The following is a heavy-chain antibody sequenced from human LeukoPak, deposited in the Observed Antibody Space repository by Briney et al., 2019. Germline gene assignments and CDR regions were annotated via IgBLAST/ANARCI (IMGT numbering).Heavy chain of an antibody. CDR1: GFTFSSYD. Sequence: GGSLRLSCAASGFTFSSYDMHWVRQATGKGLEWVSAIGTAGDTYYPGSVKGRFTISRENAKNSLYLQMNSLRAGDTAVYYCARAVRSSGWYGGYYYYGMDVWGQGTTVAVSS. CDR3: ARAVRSSGWYGGYYYYGMDV. D-gene: IGHD6-19*01. J-gene: IGHJ6*02. V-gene: IGHV3-13*01. CDR2: IGTAGDT.